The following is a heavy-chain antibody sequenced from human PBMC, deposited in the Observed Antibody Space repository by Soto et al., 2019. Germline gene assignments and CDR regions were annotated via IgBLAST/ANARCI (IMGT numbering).Heavy chain of an antibody. CDR3: AKDSSRVVATLARDYYDYGMDV. D-gene: IGHD5-12*01. Sequence: EVQLLESGGGLVQPGGSLRLSCAGSGFTFSGYAMNWVRQAPGKGLEWVSGIGASGCYTYYADSVKGRFTISSNNSQTTLYLQMNSLRAEDTAVYYCAKDSSRVVATLARDYYDYGMDVWGQGTMVTVSS. CDR2: IGASGCYT. V-gene: IGHV3-23*01. CDR1: GFTFSGYA. J-gene: IGHJ6*02.